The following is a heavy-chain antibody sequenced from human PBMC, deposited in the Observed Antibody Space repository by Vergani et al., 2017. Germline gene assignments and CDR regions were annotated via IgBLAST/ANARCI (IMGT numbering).Heavy chain of an antibody. CDR3: ARVHRPIYSYGRRGPFDY. D-gene: IGHD5-18*01. CDR2: INPNSGGT. CDR1: GYTFTGYY. V-gene: IGHV1-2*04. Sequence: QVQLVQSGAEVKKPGASVKVSCKASGYTFTGYYMHWVRQAPGQGLEWMGWINPNSGGTNYAQKFQGWVTMTRDTSISTAYMELSRLRSDDTAVYYCARVHRPIYSYGRRGPFDYWGQGTLVTVSS. J-gene: IGHJ4*02.